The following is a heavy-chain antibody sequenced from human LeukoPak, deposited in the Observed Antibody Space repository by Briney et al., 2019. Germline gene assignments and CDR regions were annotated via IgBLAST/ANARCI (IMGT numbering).Heavy chain of an antibody. CDR3: ARAFRDCSSTSCYAAIFGY. CDR1: GGSFSGYY. D-gene: IGHD2-2*01. Sequence: SETLSLTCAVYGGSFSGYYWSWIRQPPGKGLEWIGEINHSGSTNYNPSLKSRVTISVDTSKNQFSLKLSSVTAADTAVYYCARAFRDCSSTSCYAAIFGYWGQGTLVTVSS. V-gene: IGHV4-34*01. J-gene: IGHJ4*02. CDR2: INHSGST.